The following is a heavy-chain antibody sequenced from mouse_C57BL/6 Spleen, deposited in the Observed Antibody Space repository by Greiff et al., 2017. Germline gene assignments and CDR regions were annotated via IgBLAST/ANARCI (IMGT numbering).Heavy chain of an antibody. J-gene: IGHJ1*03. CDR1: GYTFTSYW. CDR2: IYPGSGST. Sequence: QVQLQQPGAELVKPGASVKMSCKASGYTFTSYWITWVKQRPGQGLEWIGDIYPGSGSTNYNEKFKSKATLTVDTSSSTAYMQLSSLTSEDSAVYYCARRDYGRSFWYFDVWGTGTTVTVSS. CDR3: ARRDYGRSFWYFDV. D-gene: IGHD1-1*01. V-gene: IGHV1-55*01.